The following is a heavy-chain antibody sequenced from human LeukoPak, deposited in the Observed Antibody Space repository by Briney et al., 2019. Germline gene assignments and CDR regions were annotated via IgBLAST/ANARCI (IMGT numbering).Heavy chain of an antibody. CDR3: AKDDGVAVAGTGTFDP. V-gene: IGHV3-7*01. CDR2: MKGSEE. Sequence: SGGSLRLSCAASGFTFSSYWMSWVRQAPGKGLEWVAKMKGSEEYYVDSVKGRFTISRDNSKNTLYLQMNSLRAEDTAVYYCAKDDGVAVAGTGTFDPWGQGTLVTVSS. D-gene: IGHD6-19*01. J-gene: IGHJ5*02. CDR1: GFTFSSYW.